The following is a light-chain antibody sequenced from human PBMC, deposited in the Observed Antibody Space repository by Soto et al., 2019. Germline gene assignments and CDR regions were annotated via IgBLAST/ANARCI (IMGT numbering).Light chain of an antibody. J-gene: IGKJ2*01. CDR3: LQNGDLYT. CDR2: AAS. V-gene: IGKV1-17*03. Sequence: DVQMTQSPSAMSASLGDRVTITCRASQGISTYLAWFQQRPGKVPRRLIYAASSLQSGVPSRFSGGGSGTEFTLTISGLQPEDFATYFCLQNGDLYTFGQGTRLEMK. CDR1: QGISTY.